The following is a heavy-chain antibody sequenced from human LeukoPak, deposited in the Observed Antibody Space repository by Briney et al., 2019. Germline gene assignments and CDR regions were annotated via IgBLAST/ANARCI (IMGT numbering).Heavy chain of an antibody. D-gene: IGHD3-22*01. Sequence: PGGSLRLSCAASGFTFSDYYMSWIRQAPGKGLEWVSYISSSGSTIYYADSVKGRFTISRDNAKNSLYLQMNSLRAEDTAVYYCARDGEQYYYDSSGYYYFDYWGQGTLVTVSS. CDR2: ISSSGSTI. J-gene: IGHJ4*02. V-gene: IGHV3-11*01. CDR1: GFTFSDYY. CDR3: ARDGEQYYYDSSGYYYFDY.